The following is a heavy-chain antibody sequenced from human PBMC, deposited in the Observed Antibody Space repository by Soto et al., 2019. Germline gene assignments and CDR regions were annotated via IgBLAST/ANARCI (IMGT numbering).Heavy chain of an antibody. J-gene: IGHJ6*02. CDR2: MNPNSGNT. CDR3: ARGRVDYRAAYYGMDV. D-gene: IGHD4-4*01. CDR1: GYTFTSYD. Sequence: RASVKVSCKASGYTFTSYDINWVRQATGQGLEWMGWMNPNSGNTGYAQKFQGRVTMTRNTSISTAYMELSSLRSEDTAVYYCARGRVDYRAAYYGMDVWGQGTTVTVSS. V-gene: IGHV1-8*01.